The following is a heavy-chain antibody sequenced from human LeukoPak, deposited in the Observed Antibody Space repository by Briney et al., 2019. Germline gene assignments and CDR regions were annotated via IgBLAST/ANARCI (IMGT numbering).Heavy chain of an antibody. D-gene: IGHD1-26*01. CDR3: ASQGHHGKIVGTTLSYFYMDV. J-gene: IGHJ6*03. CDR2: INHSGST. V-gene: IGHV4-34*01. Sequence: PSETLSLTCAVYGGSFSGYYWSWIRQPPGKGLEWVGEINHSGSTNYNPSLKSRVTISVDTSKNQFSLKLSSVTAADTAFYYCASQGHHGKIVGTTLSYFYMDVWGKGTTVTVSS. CDR1: GGSFSGYY.